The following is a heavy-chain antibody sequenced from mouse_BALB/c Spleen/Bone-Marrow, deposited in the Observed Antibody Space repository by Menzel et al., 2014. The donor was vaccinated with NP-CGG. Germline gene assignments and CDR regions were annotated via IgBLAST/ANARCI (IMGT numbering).Heavy chain of an antibody. V-gene: IGHV2-6-1*01. J-gene: IGHJ4*01. CDR1: GFSLTNYG. Sequence: QVQLKQSGPGLVAPSQSLSITCTISGFSLTNYGVHWVRQPPGKGLEWLVVIWSDGSTTYNSPLKSRLSISRDNSKSQVFLNMNSLQTDDTAMYYCARGYVRPPRYAMDYWGQGTSVTVPS. D-gene: IGHD2-10*02. CDR3: ARGYVRPPRYAMDY. CDR2: IWSDGST.